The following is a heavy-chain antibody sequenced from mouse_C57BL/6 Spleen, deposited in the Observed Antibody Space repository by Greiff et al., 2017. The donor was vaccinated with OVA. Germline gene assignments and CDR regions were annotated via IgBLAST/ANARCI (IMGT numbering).Heavy chain of an antibody. CDR2: IDPETGGT. Sequence: VQLQESGAELVRPGASVTLSCKASGYTFTDYEMHWVKQTPVHGLEWIGAIDPETGGTAYNQKFKGKAILTADKSSSTAYMELRSLTSEDSAGYYCTAYAMDYWGQGTSVTVSS. V-gene: IGHV1-15*01. CDR3: TAYAMDY. CDR1: GYTFTDYE. J-gene: IGHJ4*01.